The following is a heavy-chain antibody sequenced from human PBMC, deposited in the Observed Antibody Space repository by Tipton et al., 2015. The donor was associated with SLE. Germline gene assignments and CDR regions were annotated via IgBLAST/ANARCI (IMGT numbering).Heavy chain of an antibody. D-gene: IGHD6-13*01. CDR2: SNQSGST. CDR3: VRANPLYSSSLTGLYGLDV. J-gene: IGHJ6*02. Sequence: TLFLTCTVSSGSISRGDYYWSWIRQHPGKGLEWIGESNQSGSTNYNPSLKSRVTISVDTSKNQFSLKLTSVTAADTAVYYCVRANPLYSSSLTGLYGLDVWGQGTTVTVSS. V-gene: IGHV4-31*03. CDR1: SGSISRGDYY.